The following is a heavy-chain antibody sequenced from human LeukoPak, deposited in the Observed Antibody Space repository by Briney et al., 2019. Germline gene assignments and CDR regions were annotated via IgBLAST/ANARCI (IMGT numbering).Heavy chain of an antibody. Sequence: GGSLRLSCAASGFTFSSYAMHWVRQAPGKGLEWVAVISYDGSNKYYADSVKGRFTISRDNSKNTLYLQMNSLRAEDTAVYYCARAPSIYCSSTSCYLGLDVWGKGTTVTVSS. CDR3: ARAPSIYCSSTSCYLGLDV. V-gene: IGHV3-30-3*01. CDR1: GFTFSSYA. D-gene: IGHD2-2*01. J-gene: IGHJ6*04. CDR2: ISYDGSNK.